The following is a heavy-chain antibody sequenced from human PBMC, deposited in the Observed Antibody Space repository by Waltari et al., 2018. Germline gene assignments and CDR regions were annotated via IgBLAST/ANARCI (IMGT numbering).Heavy chain of an antibody. CDR3: VRGAFEFYSSSFGKGGWFDP. V-gene: IGHV4-34*01. J-gene: IGHJ5*02. CDR1: GGPLSSYF. Sequence: QVQLQQWGAGLLKPSETLSLSCAVYGGPLSSYFWSWIRQSPRKGLEWIGEINHRGSTNYNPSLRCRVTISVDTSKNQFSLKLSSVTAADTAVYYCVRGAFEFYSSSFGKGGWFDPWGQGTPVTVSS. CDR2: INHRGST. D-gene: IGHD3-10*01.